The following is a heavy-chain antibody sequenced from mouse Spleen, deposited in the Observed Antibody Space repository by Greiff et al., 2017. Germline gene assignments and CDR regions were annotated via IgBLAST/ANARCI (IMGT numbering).Heavy chain of an antibody. CDR3: AREKDGNYGWYFDV. D-gene: IGHD2-1*01. Sequence: EVHLVESEGGLVQPGSSMKLSCTASGFTFSDYYMAWVRQVPEKGLEWVANINYDGSSTYYLDSLKSRFIISRDNAKNILYLQMSSLKSEDTATYYCAREKDGNYGWYFDVWGAGTTVTVSS. V-gene: IGHV5-16*01. J-gene: IGHJ1*01. CDR1: GFTFSDYY. CDR2: INYDGSST.